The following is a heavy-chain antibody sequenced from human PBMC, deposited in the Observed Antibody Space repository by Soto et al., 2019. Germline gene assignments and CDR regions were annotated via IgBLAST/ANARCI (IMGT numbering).Heavy chain of an antibody. V-gene: IGHV5-51*01. D-gene: IGHD2-2*01. CDR2: IYPGDSDT. CDR1: GYSFTSYW. Sequence: PGESLKISCKGSGYSFTSYWIGWVRQMPGKGLEWMGIIYPGDSDTRYSPSFQGQVTISADKSISTAYLQMNSLKTEDTAVYYCTTASPADYWGQGTLVTVSS. J-gene: IGHJ4*02. CDR3: TTASPADY.